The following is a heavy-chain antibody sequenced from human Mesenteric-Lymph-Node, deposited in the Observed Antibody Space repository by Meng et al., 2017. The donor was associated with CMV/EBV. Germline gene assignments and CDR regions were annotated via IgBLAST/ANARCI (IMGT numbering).Heavy chain of an antibody. Sequence: GESLKISCAASGFTFSNYAMTWVRQAPGKGLEWVSGISVSAGSTYYADSVKGRFTISRDNSKNTVYLQMNSLRAEDTAVYYCAKDLRTLDAFDIWGQGTMVTVSS. J-gene: IGHJ3*02. CDR2: ISVSAGST. CDR3: AKDLRTLDAFDI. V-gene: IGHV3-23*01. D-gene: IGHD1-14*01. CDR1: GFTFSNYA.